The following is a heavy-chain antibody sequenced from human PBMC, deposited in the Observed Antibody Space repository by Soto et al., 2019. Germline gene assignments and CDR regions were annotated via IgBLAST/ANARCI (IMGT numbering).Heavy chain of an antibody. J-gene: IGHJ4*02. Sequence: GGSLRLSCEASGFTFSNYWMSWVRQTPGKGLEWVADIKKDGSDKYYLDSVKGRYTISRDNAKNSLFLQINSLRADDSAVYYCARDPRDSEYAIFDYWGQGTLVTVSS. CDR2: IKKDGSDK. D-gene: IGHD1-26*01. CDR1: GFTFSNYW. V-gene: IGHV3-7*05. CDR3: ARDPRDSEYAIFDY.